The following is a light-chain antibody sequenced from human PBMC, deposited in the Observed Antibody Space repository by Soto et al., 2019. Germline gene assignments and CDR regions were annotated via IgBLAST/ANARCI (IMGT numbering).Light chain of an antibody. V-gene: IGKV1-5*01. CDR3: QQYNGYPWT. Sequence: DIQMTQSPSTLSASVGDRVTITCRASRRISSWLAWYQQQPGKAPKLLGYDASTLQSGVPSRFSGNGSGTEFTLTISRLQTEDLATYFCQQYNGYPWTFGQGTRVGIK. CDR1: RRISSW. CDR2: DAS. J-gene: IGKJ1*01.